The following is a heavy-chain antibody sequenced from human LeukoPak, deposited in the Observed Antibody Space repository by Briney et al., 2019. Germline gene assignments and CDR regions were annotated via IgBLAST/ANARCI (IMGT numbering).Heavy chain of an antibody. CDR2: ISSSGDST. CDR1: GFTCSPCG. V-gene: IGHV3-23*01. J-gene: IGHJ4*02. CDR3: AKTPGGYLDY. Sequence: PGGSLRLSCAASGFTCSPCGMTWVRQAPGKGLEWVAAISSSGDSTAHADSVKGRFTISRDNSKNTVFLQMNSLRAEDMAVYYCAKTPGGYLDYWGQGTLVTVSS.